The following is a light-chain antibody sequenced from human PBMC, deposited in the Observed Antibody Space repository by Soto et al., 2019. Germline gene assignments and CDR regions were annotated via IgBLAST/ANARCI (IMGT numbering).Light chain of an antibody. CDR3: SSYTSSSTFV. CDR2: NVN. V-gene: IGLV2-14*03. Sequence: QSALTQPASVSGSPEQSITISCTGTSSDVGRYNYVSWYQQHPGKVPKLMIYNVNNRPSGVSDRFSGSKSGDTASLTISGLQTEDEADYYCSSYTSSSTFVFGTGTKVTVL. CDR1: SSDVGRYNY. J-gene: IGLJ1*01.